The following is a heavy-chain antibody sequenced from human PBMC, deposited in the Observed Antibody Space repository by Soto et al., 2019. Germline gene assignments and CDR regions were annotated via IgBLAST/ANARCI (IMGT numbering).Heavy chain of an antibody. CDR1: GGSISSYY. Sequence: QVQLQESGPGLVKPSETLSLTCTVSGGSISSYYCSWIRQPPGKGLERIGYIYYSGSTNYNPSLKSRVTISVDTSKNQFSLKLSSVTAADASLYYCARSDGRYWGQGTLVTVSS. CDR3: ARSDGRY. CDR2: IYYSGST. V-gene: IGHV4-59*01. J-gene: IGHJ4*02.